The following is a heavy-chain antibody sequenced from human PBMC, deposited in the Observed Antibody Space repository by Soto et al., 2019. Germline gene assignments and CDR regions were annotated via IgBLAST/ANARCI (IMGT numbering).Heavy chain of an antibody. J-gene: IGHJ3*02. Sequence: ASVKVSCKASGYTFTSYDINWVRQATGQGLEWMGWMNPNSGNTGYAQKFQGRVTMTRNTSISTAYMELSSLRSEDTAVYYCASGPAWTDAFDIWGQGTMVTVSS. CDR1: GYTFTSYD. CDR3: ASGPAWTDAFDI. D-gene: IGHD1-1*01. CDR2: MNPNSGNT. V-gene: IGHV1-8*01.